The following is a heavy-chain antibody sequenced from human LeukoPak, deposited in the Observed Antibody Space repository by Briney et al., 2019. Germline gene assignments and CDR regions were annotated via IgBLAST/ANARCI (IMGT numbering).Heavy chain of an antibody. CDR3: ATLPANYYYYYGMDV. V-gene: IGHV1-69*04. D-gene: IGHD2-2*01. J-gene: IGHJ6*02. CDR1: GGTFSSYA. Sequence: SVKVSCKASGGTFSSYAISWVRQAPGQGLEWMGRIIPILGIANYAQKFQGRVTITADKSTSTAYMEPSSLRSEDTAVYYCATLPANYYYYYGMDVWGQGTTVTVSS. CDR2: IIPILGIA.